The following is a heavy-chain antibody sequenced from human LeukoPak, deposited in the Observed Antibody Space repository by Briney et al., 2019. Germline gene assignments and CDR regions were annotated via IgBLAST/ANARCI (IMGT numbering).Heavy chain of an antibody. Sequence: GASVKVSCKASGYSFTSYYIHWVRQAPGQGLEWLGIINCSGGSTSYAQKFQGRVTMTRDTSTRTVYMELSSLRSEDTAVYYCTSSKWELLAYWGQGTLVTVSS. J-gene: IGHJ4*02. CDR3: TSSKWELLAY. CDR2: INCSGGST. V-gene: IGHV1-46*01. D-gene: IGHD1-26*01. CDR1: GYSFTSYY.